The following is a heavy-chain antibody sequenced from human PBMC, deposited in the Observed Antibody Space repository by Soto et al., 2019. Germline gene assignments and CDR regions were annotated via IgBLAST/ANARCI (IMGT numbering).Heavy chain of an antibody. Sequence: EVQLVESGGALVQLGGALRLSCAASGFTFSAYWMTWVRQAPVKGLEWVDNIRQDGGEKNDVDSVKGRFTISRDNAKTSLYLQWLSLRADDTTVYYCARDRTVTPGIDQWDQGTMVTVSS. V-gene: IGHV3-7*01. J-gene: IGHJ4*02. CDR2: IRQDGGEK. CDR3: ARDRTVTPGIDQ. CDR1: GFTFSAYW. D-gene: IGHD4-17*01.